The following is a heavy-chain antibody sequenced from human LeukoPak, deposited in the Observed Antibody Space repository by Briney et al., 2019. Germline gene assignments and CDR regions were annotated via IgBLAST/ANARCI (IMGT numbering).Heavy chain of an antibody. J-gene: IGHJ5*02. CDR1: GGSFSGYY. CDR2: INHSGST. D-gene: IGHD6-13*01. CDR3: ARGYSSSSYNWFDP. Sequence: SETLSLTCAVYGGSFSGYYWSWIRQPPGKGLEWIGEINHSGSTNYNPSLKSRVTISVDTSKNQFSLKLSSVTAADTAVYYCARGYSSSSYNWFDPWGQGTLVTVSS. V-gene: IGHV4-34*01.